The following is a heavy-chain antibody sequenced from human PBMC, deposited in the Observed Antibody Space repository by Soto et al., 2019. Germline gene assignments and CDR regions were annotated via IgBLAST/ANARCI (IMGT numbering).Heavy chain of an antibody. CDR2: IYPGDSDT. J-gene: IGHJ6*02. CDR3: ARPRVAAQDYYYGMDV. Sequence: GESLKISCKCSGYSFTSYWIGLVRQMPGKGLEWMGIIYPGDSDTRYSPSFQGQVTISADKSISTAYLQWSSLKASDTAMYYCARPRVAAQDYYYGMDVWGQGTTVTVSS. V-gene: IGHV5-51*01. D-gene: IGHD6-13*01. CDR1: GYSFTSYW.